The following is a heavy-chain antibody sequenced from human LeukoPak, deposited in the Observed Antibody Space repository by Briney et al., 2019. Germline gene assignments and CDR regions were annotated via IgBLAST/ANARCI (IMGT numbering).Heavy chain of an antibody. D-gene: IGHD1-26*01. CDR2: ISYDGSNK. J-gene: IGHJ4*02. V-gene: IGHV3-30*18. CDR3: AKLVEATPFDY. CDR1: GFTFSSYG. Sequence: HAGGSLRFSCAASGFTFSSYGMHWVRKAPAKGLEWVAVISYDGSNKYYADSVKGRFTISRDNSKNTLYLQMNSLRAEDTAVYCCAKLVEATPFDYWGQGTLVTVSS.